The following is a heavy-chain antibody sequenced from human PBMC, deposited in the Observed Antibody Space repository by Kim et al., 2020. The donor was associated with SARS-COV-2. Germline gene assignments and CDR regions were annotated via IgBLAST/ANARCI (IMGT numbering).Heavy chain of an antibody. V-gene: IGHV1-46*01. J-gene: IGHJ4*02. CDR3: ARDRGPGGDSSGLNYYFDY. D-gene: IGHD6-19*01. Sequence: ASVKVSCKASGYTFTSYYMHWVRQAPGQGLEWMGIINPSGGSTSYAQKFQGRVTMTRDTSTSTVYMELSSLRSEDTAVYYCARDRGPGGDSSGLNYYFDYWGQGTLVTVSS. CDR2: INPSGGST. CDR1: GYTFTSYY.